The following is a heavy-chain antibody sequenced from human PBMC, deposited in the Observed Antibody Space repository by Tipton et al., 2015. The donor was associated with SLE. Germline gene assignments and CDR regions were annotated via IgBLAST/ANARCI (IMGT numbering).Heavy chain of an antibody. Sequence: RSLRLSCAASGFTFDDYAMHWVRQAPGKGLEWVSGITWNSGNIAYADSVKGRFTISRDNSENTVSLQMHGLRDEDTAVYYCAREEDNYGQLGVDYWGQGTLVTVSS. CDR3: AREEDNYGQLGVDY. V-gene: IGHV3-9*01. CDR1: GFTFDDYA. CDR2: ITWNSGNI. J-gene: IGHJ4*02. D-gene: IGHD5-18*01.